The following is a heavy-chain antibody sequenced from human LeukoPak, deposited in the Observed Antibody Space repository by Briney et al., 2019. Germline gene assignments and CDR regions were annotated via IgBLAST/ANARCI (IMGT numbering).Heavy chain of an antibody. CDR1: GFTFSSYG. CDR3: AKDGGWELLHYYYGMDV. Sequence: GGSLRLSCAASGFTFSSYGMHWVRQAPGKGLEWVAVISYDGSNKYYADSVKGRFTISRDNSKNTLYLQMNSLTAEDMAVYYCAKDGGWELLHYYYGMDVWGQGTTVTVSS. D-gene: IGHD1-26*01. V-gene: IGHV3-30*18. CDR2: ISYDGSNK. J-gene: IGHJ6*01.